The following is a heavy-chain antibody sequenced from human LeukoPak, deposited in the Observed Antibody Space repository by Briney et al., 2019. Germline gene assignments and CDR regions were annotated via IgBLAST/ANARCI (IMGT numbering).Heavy chain of an antibody. CDR2: ISPSSFSI. CDR3: ARDSRGGSGWYGYFDL. Sequence: GGSLRLSCAASGFIFSTYTMNWVRQAPGKGLEWVSSISPSSFSIYYADSVKGRFTISRDSAKNSLYLQMNSLRAEDTAIYYCARDSRGGSGWYGYFDLWGRGTLVTVSS. CDR1: GFIFSTYT. V-gene: IGHV3-21*01. D-gene: IGHD6-19*01. J-gene: IGHJ2*01.